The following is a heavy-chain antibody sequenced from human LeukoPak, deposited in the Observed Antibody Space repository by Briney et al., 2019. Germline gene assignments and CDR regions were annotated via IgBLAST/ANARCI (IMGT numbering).Heavy chain of an antibody. CDR1: GFTFSSYA. D-gene: IGHD6-13*01. V-gene: IGHV3-23*01. CDR3: AKDSYSSTLFDY. Sequence: LPGGSLRLSCAASGFTFSSYAMSWVRQAPGEGLEWVSAISGGGGSTYYADSVKGRFTISRDNSKNTLYLQMNSLRAEDTAVYYCAKDSYSSTLFDYWGQGTLVTVSS. CDR2: ISGGGGST. J-gene: IGHJ4*02.